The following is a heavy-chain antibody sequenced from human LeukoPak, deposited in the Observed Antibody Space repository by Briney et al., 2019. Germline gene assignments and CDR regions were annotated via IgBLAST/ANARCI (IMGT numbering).Heavy chain of an antibody. CDR2: IYHSGST. CDR3: ARARIAAAGTWGYYYYYYMDV. CDR1: GGSISSYY. V-gene: IGHV4-59*08. J-gene: IGHJ6*03. D-gene: IGHD6-13*01. Sequence: SETLSLTCTVSGGSISSYYWSWIRQPPGKGLEWNESIYHSGSTYYNPSLKSRVTISVDTSKNQFSLKLSSVTAADTAVYYCARARIAAAGTWGYYYYYYMDVWGKGTTVTVSS.